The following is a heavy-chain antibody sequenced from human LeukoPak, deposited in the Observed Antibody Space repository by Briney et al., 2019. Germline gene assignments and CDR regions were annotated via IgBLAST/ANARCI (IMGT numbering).Heavy chain of an antibody. CDR1: GFTFSSYG. J-gene: IGHJ4*02. Sequence: GGSLRLSCAASGFTFSSYGMHWVRQAPGKGLEWVALIWYDGSSKHYTDSVRGRFTISRDNSKNTLYLQMNSLRAEDTAVYYCARDFELSHWGQGTLVTVSS. V-gene: IGHV3-33*01. CDR2: IWYDGSSK. CDR3: ARDFELSH. D-gene: IGHD3-16*02.